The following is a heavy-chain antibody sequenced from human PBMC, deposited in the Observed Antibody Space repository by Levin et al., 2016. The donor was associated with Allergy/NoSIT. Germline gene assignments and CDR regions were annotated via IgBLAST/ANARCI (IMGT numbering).Heavy chain of an antibody. D-gene: IGHD4-17*01. CDR1: GGTFSSYT. V-gene: IGHV1-69*04. CDR3: ARDWRDGDYAYYYYGMDV. Sequence: SVKVSCKASGGTFSSYTISWVRQAPGQGLEWMGRIIPILGIANYAQKFQGRVTITADKSTSTAYMELSSLRSEDTAVYYCARDWRDGDYAYYYYGMDVWGQGTTVTVSS. CDR2: IIPILGIA. J-gene: IGHJ6*02.